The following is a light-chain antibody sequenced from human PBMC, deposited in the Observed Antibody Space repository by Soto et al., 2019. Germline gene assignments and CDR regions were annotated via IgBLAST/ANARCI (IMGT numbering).Light chain of an antibody. CDR2: GNS. CDR3: SSYTSDNRDYV. Sequence: QSVLTQPPSVSGAPGQRVTISCTGSSSNIGAGYDVHWYQQLPGTAPKLLIYGNSNRPSGVPDRFSGSKSGTSASLAITGLQAEDEAHYYCSSYTSDNRDYVFGTGTKVTVL. CDR1: SSNIGAGYD. V-gene: IGLV1-40*01. J-gene: IGLJ1*01.